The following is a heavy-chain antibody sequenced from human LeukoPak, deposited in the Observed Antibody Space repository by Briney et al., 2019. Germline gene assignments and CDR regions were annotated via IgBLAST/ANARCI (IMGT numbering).Heavy chain of an antibody. CDR3: ARGGHYDFWSGPPDF. D-gene: IGHD3-3*01. CDR2: INPNSGGT. Sequence: GASVKVSCKASGYTFTGYYMHWVRQAPGQGLEWMGWINPNSGGTNYAQKFQGGVTMTRDTSISTAYMELSRLRSDDTAVYYCARGGHYDFWSGPPDFWGQGTLVTVSS. CDR1: GYTFTGYY. J-gene: IGHJ4*02. V-gene: IGHV1-2*02.